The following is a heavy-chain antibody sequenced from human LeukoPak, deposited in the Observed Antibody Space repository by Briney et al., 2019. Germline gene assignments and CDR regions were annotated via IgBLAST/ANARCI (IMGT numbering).Heavy chain of an antibody. V-gene: IGHV3-7*01. CDR2: IIQEGSEK. CDR3: ASTDNCSF. D-gene: IGHD1-1*01. CDR1: GFTYSNYW. J-gene: IGHJ3*01. Sequence: GGSVRLSRAASGFTYSNYWMTCVRHPPGKGLEWVANIIQEGSEKNYVDSVKGRFTISRDNAQNSLYLQMNSLRAEDTAVYYCASTDNCSFWVQGKMVTVTA.